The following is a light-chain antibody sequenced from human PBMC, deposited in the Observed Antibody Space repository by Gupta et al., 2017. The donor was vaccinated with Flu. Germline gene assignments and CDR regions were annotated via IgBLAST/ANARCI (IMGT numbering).Light chain of an antibody. CDR1: QDINDY. V-gene: IGKV3-11*01. CDR2: DAS. Sequence: EIVLTQSPATLSLSPGERATLSCRASQDINDYLAWYQQRPGQAPSLLIYDASNRATGIPARFGASGSGTDFTLTSSGLEPEDFAVYFCQQRSNWPRTFGGGTKVEI. J-gene: IGKJ4*01. CDR3: QQRSNWPRT.